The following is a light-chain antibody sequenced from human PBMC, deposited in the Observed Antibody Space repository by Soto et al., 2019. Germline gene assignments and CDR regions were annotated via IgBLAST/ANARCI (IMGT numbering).Light chain of an antibody. CDR3: QDRGNWPIFT. V-gene: IGKV3-11*01. Sequence: EIVLTQSPATLSLPLGERATLSCRASQSLSGYLAWYQQRPGQAPRLLIYDASHRATGIPARFTGSGSGTDFTLIISRLEPEDSAVYYCQDRGNWPIFTFGGGTKVDIK. CDR2: DAS. J-gene: IGKJ4*01. CDR1: QSLSGY.